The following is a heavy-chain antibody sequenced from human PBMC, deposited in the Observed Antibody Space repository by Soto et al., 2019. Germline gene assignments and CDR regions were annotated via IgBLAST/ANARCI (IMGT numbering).Heavy chain of an antibody. D-gene: IGHD2-15*01. CDR1: GGSISSGGYY. CDR2: IYYSGST. CDR3: ARDPLVAAIDPLYGMDV. J-gene: IGHJ6*02. Sequence: SETLSLTCPVSGGSISSGGYYWSWIRQHPGKGLEWIGYIYYSGSTYYNPSLKSRVTISVDTSKNQFSLKLSSVTAADTAVYYCARDPLVAAIDPLYGMDVWGQGTTVTVSS. V-gene: IGHV4-31*03.